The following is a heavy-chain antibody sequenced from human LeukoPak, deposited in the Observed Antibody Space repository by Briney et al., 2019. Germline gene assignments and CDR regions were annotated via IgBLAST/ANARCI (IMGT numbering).Heavy chain of an antibody. CDR1: GDSVSSNTAA. J-gene: IGHJ6*03. V-gene: IGHV6-1*01. CDR2: TYYRSKWYH. Sequence: SQTLSLTCAITGDSVSSNTAAWNWIRQSPSRGLEWLGRTYYRSKWYHDYAVSVKSRITINADTSKNQFSLQLNSVTAADTAVYYCARVIWGSSWSSYYYYMDVWGKGTTVTVSS. CDR3: ARVIWGSSWSSYYYYMDV. D-gene: IGHD6-13*01.